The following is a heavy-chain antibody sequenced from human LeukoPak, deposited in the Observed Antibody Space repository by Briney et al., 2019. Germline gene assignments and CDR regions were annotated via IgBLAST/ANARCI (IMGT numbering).Heavy chain of an antibody. D-gene: IGHD3-10*01. CDR1: GYTFTSYG. CDR2: ISAYNGNT. CDR3: AREATGFGDYYFDY. V-gene: IGHV1-18*01. J-gene: IGHJ4*02. Sequence: ASVTVSCKASGYTFTSYGISWVRQAPGQGLEWMGWISAYNGNTNYAQKLQGRVTMTTDTSTSTAYMELRSLRSDDTAVYYCAREATGFGDYYFDYWGQGTLVTVSS.